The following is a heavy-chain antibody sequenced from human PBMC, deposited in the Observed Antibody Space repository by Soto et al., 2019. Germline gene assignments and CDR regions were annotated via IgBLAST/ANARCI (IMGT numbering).Heavy chain of an antibody. Sequence: ASVKVSCKASGYTFSSYGISWVRQAPGQGLEWMGWISGYNGNTKFAQKLQGRLTMTTDTSTSTAYMELRSLRSDDTAVYYCARGASITGTPEYWGQGTLVTVSS. D-gene: IGHD1-20*01. CDR1: GYTFSSYG. V-gene: IGHV1-18*01. J-gene: IGHJ4*02. CDR3: ARGASITGTPEY. CDR2: ISGYNGNT.